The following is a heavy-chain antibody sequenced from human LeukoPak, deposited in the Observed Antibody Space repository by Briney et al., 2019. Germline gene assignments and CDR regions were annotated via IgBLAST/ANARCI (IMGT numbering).Heavy chain of an antibody. J-gene: IGHJ4*02. Sequence: PSETLSLTCTVSGGSMISTNYYWAWIRQPPGKGLEYIGTVYYSGSTYYNPSLKSRVTISVDTSKNQFSLRLTSVTAADTAVYYCARHASIGSYYSPCDYWGQGTLVTVSS. CDR1: GGSMISTNYY. D-gene: IGHD1-26*01. CDR2: VYYSGST. V-gene: IGHV4-39*01. CDR3: ARHASIGSYYSPCDY.